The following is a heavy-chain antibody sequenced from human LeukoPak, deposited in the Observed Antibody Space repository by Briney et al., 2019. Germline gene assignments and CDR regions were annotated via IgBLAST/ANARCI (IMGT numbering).Heavy chain of an antibody. CDR1: EFDFSSHA. D-gene: IGHD1-26*01. V-gene: IGHV3-23*01. CDR2: ISISGSKT. J-gene: IGHJ4*02. CDR3: AKDLTWSGSYHRPLYDY. Sequence: GGSLRLSCAASEFDFSSHAMTWVRQAPGKGLEWVSAISISGSKTYYTDSVKGRFTISRDNSKNTLYLQMNSLRAEDTAVYYCAKDLTWSGSYHRPLYDYWGQGTLVTVSS.